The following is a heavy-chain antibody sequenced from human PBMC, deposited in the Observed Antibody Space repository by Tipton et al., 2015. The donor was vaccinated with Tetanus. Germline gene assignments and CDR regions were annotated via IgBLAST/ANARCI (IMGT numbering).Heavy chain of an antibody. CDR1: GGSISSSSHY. CDR2: IYYTGST. CDR3: ASQYYYDSSAYYLHDAFDI. Sequence: TLSLSCTVSGGSISSSSHYWAWIRQPPGKGLEWIGSIYYTGSTYYNPSLKSRVTISVDTSKNQFSLKLSSVTAADTAVYYCASQYYYDSSAYYLHDAFDIWGQGTMVTVSS. J-gene: IGHJ3*02. D-gene: IGHD3-22*01. V-gene: IGHV4-39*01.